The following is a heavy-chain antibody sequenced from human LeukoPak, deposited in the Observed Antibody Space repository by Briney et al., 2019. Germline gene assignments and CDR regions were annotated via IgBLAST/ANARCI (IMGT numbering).Heavy chain of an antibody. V-gene: IGHV1-18*01. CDR3: ARSVQNYRPVDY. D-gene: IGHD1-7*01. CDR1: GYTFTSYG. Sequence: ASVKVSCKASGYTFTSYGISWVRQARGQGLEWMGWISAYNGNTNYAQKLQGRVTMTTDTSTSTAYMELRSLRSDDTAVYYCARSVQNYRPVDYWGQGTLVTVSS. CDR2: ISAYNGNT. J-gene: IGHJ4*02.